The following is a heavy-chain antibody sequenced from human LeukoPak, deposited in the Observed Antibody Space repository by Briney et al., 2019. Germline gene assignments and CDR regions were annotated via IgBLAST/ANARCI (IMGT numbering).Heavy chain of an antibody. D-gene: IGHD3-22*01. CDR1: GLTFSSYW. J-gene: IGHJ4*02. CDR3: ASGPQIVVVNN. V-gene: IGHV3-30-3*01. CDR2: ISYDGSNK. Sequence: GGSLRLSCAASGLTFSSYWMSWVRQAPGKGLEWVAVISYDGSNKYYADSVKGRFTISRDNSKNTLYLQMNSLRAEDTAVYYCASGPQIVVVNNWGQGTLVTVSS.